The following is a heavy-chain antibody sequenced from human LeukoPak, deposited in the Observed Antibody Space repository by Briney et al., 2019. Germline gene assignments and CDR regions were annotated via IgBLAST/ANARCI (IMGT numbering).Heavy chain of an antibody. D-gene: IGHD6-13*01. J-gene: IGHJ4*02. CDR3: ARDVEARISAAGTFDY. CDR1: GFTFSSYA. V-gene: IGHV3-23*01. Sequence: QSGGSLRLSCAASGFTFSSYAMSWVRQAPGKGLEWVAVISGLGGSTYYADSVKGRFAISRDNSKNTLWLQMNSLRADDTAIYYCARDVEARISAAGTFDYWGQGSLVTVSS. CDR2: ISGLGGST.